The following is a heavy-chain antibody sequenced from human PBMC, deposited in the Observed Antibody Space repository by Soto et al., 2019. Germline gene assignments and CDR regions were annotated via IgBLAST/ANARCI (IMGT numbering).Heavy chain of an antibody. Sequence: QVQLVQSGAEVKKPGSSVKVSCKASGGTFISYTISWVRQAPGQGLEWMGRIIPILGIANYAQKFQGRVTITADKSTSTAYMELSSLRSEDTAVYYCARDEGYCSGGSCYSISFDYWGQGTLVTVSS. CDR3: ARDEGYCSGGSCYSISFDY. CDR1: GGTFISYT. D-gene: IGHD2-15*01. V-gene: IGHV1-69*08. CDR2: IIPILGIA. J-gene: IGHJ4*02.